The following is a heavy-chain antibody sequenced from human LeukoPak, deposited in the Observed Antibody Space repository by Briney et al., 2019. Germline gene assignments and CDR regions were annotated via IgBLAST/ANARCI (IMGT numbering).Heavy chain of an antibody. CDR3: AVGYQLLNFDY. D-gene: IGHD2-2*01. V-gene: IGHV4-61*02. J-gene: IGHJ4*02. CDR1: GGSISSGSYY. Sequence: PSETLSLTCTVSGGSISSGSYYWSWIRQPAGKGLEWIGRIYTSGSTNYNPSLKSRVTISVDTSKNQFSLKLSSVTAADTAVYYCAVGYQLLNFDYWGQGTLVTVSS. CDR2: IYTSGST.